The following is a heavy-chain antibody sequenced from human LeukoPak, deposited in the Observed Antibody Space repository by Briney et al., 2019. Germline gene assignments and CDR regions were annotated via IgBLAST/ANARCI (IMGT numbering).Heavy chain of an antibody. V-gene: IGHV4-39*07. Sequence: SETLSLTCTVSGGSISSSSYYWGWIRQPPGKGLEWIGSIYYSGSTNYNPSLKSRVTMSVDTSKNQFSLKVRSVTAADTAVYYCARLDYDILTGYFNWFDPWGQGTLVTVSS. CDR3: ARLDYDILTGYFNWFDP. CDR1: GGSISSSSYY. CDR2: IYYSGST. D-gene: IGHD3-9*01. J-gene: IGHJ5*02.